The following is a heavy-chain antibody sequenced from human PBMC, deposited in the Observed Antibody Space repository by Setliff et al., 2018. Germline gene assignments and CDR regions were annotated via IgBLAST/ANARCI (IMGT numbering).Heavy chain of an antibody. D-gene: IGHD3-10*01. CDR3: VKLVPQAISYDP. V-gene: IGHV3-15*01. J-gene: IGHJ5*02. CDR1: GVTFTKAW. CDR2: IKSTIDGGAI. Sequence: GGSLRLSCAASGVTFTKAWMSLVRQAPGEGLEWVGRIKSTIDGGAIDYAAPVTGRFTISRDDSKSTLYLQMNSLKIEDTAVYYCVKLVPQAISYDPWGQGTLVTVSS.